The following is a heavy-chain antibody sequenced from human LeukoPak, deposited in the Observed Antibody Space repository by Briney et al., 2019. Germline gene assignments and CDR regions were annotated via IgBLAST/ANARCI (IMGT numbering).Heavy chain of an antibody. CDR3: ARVAYYYDSAGKSLKFFYGMDV. Sequence: ASVKVSCKASGYTFTNYEINWVRQGTGQGLEWLGWMNPSSGNTGYAQKFQGRVTMTRDTSISTAYMELSSLRSEDTAVYYRARVAYYYDSAGKSLKFFYGMDVWGQGTTVTVSS. CDR2: MNPSSGNT. D-gene: IGHD3-22*01. CDR1: GYTFTNYE. V-gene: IGHV1-8*01. J-gene: IGHJ6*02.